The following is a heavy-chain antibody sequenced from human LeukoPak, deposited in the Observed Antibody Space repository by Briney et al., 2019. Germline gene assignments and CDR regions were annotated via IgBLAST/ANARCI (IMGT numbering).Heavy chain of an antibody. V-gene: IGHV1-2*02. J-gene: IGHJ4*02. CDR3: ARLFSTPYLNLLRFLEWPLDY. Sequence: EASVKVSCKASGYTFTGYYMHWVRQAPGQGLEWMGWINPNSGGTNYAQKFQGRVTMTRDTSISTAYMELSGLRSDDTAVYYCARLFSTPYLNLLRFLEWPLDYWGQGTLVTVSS. CDR1: GYTFTGYY. D-gene: IGHD3-3*01. CDR2: INPNSGGT.